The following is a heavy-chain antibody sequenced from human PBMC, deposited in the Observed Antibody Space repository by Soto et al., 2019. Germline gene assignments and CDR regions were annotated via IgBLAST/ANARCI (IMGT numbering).Heavy chain of an antibody. CDR1: GFTFSVSS. V-gene: IGHV3-73*01. Sequence: EVQLVESGGGLVRPGGSVRLSCAASGFTFSVSSMHWVRQASGKGLEWLGRIRSRSNHYATTYSESLKGRVIISRDDSQYKMFLEMSSLRTEDTAMYYCAIEGVGFGHWGQGTLVTVSS. CDR3: AIEGVGFGH. J-gene: IGHJ4*02. CDR2: IRSRSNHYAT. D-gene: IGHD3-16*01.